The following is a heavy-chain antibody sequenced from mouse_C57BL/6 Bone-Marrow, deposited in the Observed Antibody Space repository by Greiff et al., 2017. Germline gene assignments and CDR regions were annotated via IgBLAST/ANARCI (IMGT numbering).Heavy chain of an antibody. V-gene: IGHV2-2*01. J-gene: IGHJ2*01. CDR1: GFSLTSYG. CDR3: ARSPLITTVVAYYFDY. Sequence: QVQLQQSGPGLVQPSQSLSITCTVSGFSLTSYGVHWVRQSPGKGLEWLGVIWSGGSTDYNAAFISRLSISKDNSKSQVFFKMNSLQADDTAIYYCARSPLITTVVAYYFDYWGQGTTLTVSS. D-gene: IGHD1-1*01. CDR2: IWSGGST.